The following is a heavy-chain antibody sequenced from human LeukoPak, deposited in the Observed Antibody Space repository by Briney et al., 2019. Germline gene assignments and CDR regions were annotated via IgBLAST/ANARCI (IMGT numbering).Heavy chain of an antibody. CDR3: ARYCGGDCYSPYYGMDV. CDR1: GGSVSSGSYY. D-gene: IGHD2-21*02. Sequence: SETLSLTCTVSGGSVSSGSYYWSWIRQPPGKGLEWIGSIFYSGSTYYNPSLKSRVTLAVDTSKNQISLKLSSVTAADTAVYYCARYCGGDCYSPYYGMDVWGQGTTVTVSS. J-gene: IGHJ6*02. CDR2: IFYSGST. V-gene: IGHV4-39*01.